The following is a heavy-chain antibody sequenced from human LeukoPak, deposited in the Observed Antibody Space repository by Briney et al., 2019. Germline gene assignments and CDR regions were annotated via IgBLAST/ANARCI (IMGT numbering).Heavy chain of an antibody. J-gene: IGHJ4*02. D-gene: IGHD2-2*01. CDR2: ISYDGSNK. V-gene: IGHV3-30*03. CDR3: ASRGYCSSTSCDLSDY. Sequence: PGRSLRLSCAASGFTFSSYGMHWVRQAPGKELECLAVISYDGSNKYYADSVKGRFTISRDNAKNSLYLQMNSLRDEDTAVYYCASRGYCSSTSCDLSDYWGQGTLVTVSS. CDR1: GFTFSSYG.